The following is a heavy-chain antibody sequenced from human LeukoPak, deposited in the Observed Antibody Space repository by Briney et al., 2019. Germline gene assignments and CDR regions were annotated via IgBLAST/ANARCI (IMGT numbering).Heavy chain of an antibody. CDR2: ISNDGNEK. D-gene: IGHD2-8*02. Sequence: PGGSLRLSCEASGFTFSAYVMHWVRQAPGKGLECVAVISNDGNEKYYADSVKGRFSISRDNSKNTLYLQMSSLRTEDTAVYYCVRDGGYTGGWTYGAGDYWGQGTLVTASS. V-gene: IGHV3-30*04. J-gene: IGHJ4*01. CDR3: VRDGGYTGGWTYGAGDY. CDR1: GFTFSAYV.